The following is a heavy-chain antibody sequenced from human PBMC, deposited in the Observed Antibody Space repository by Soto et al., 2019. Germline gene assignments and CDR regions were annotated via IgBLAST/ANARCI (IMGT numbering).Heavy chain of an antibody. J-gene: IGHJ4*02. CDR3: ARDARNAEYDY. Sequence: EVQLVESGGGLVQPGGSLKLSCAVSGFTFSSHAMNWVRQAPGKGLEWVADIHGTRSIIYYADSVKGRFTISRDNAKNSLYLQMDSLRDEDKSLYCCARDARNAEYDYWGQGTRVTASS. D-gene: IGHD1-1*01. V-gene: IGHV3-48*02. CDR1: GFTFSSHA. CDR2: IHGTRSII.